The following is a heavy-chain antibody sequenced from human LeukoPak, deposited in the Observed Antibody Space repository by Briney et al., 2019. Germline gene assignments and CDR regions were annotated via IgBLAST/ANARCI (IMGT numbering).Heavy chain of an antibody. J-gene: IGHJ4*02. CDR1: QFTFSSYD. D-gene: IGHD4-23*01. CDR3: AKGQDYGGNPQDY. V-gene: IGHV3-30*18. Sequence: GGSLRLSCAASQFTFSSYDMHWVRQAPGKGLHWVAIISSDGSVTYYADSVKGRFTISRDNSKNTLYLQMNSLRAEDTAVYYCAKGQDYGGNPQDYWGQGTLVTVSS. CDR2: ISSDGSVT.